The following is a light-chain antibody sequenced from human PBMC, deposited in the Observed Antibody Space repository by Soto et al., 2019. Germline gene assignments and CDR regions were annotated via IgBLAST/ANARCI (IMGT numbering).Light chain of an antibody. CDR2: AAS. V-gene: IGKV3-15*01. J-gene: IGKJ4*01. CDR3: QQYKKSLT. CDR1: QNVFNN. Sequence: EIVVTQSPVTLSVSPGETATLSCRASQNVFNNLAWYQVKSGQAPRLLIYAASTRATGIPIRFSGSGSGTDFSLTINSLQSEDFALYYCQQYKKSLTFGGGTKVEIK.